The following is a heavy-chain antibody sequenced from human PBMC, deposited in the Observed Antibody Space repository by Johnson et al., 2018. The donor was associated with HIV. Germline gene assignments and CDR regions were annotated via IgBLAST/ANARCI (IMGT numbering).Heavy chain of an antibody. CDR2: ISYDGGTK. Sequence: QMLLVESGGGLVQPGGSLRLSCAASGFTFSSYAIHWVRQAPGKGLECVAAISYDGGTKYYSDSVKGRFTISRDNSKNTLYLQMNSLRAEDTAVYYCARSPEIGDRLWRAFDVWGQGTMVTVSS. CDR3: ARSPEIGDRLWRAFDV. V-gene: IGHV3-30*14. D-gene: IGHD4-17*01. CDR1: GFTFSSYA. J-gene: IGHJ3*01.